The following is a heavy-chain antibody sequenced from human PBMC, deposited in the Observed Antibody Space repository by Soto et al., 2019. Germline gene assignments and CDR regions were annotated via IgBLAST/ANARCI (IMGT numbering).Heavy chain of an antibody. D-gene: IGHD2-21*01. CDR1: GFSFSSYG. J-gene: IGHJ4*02. CDR2: IWYDGSNE. CDR3: GKGGGGGAVVPDY. Sequence: QVQLVESGGGVVQPGRSLRLSCAASGFSFSSYGIHWVRQAPGKGLEWVAVIWYDGSNEYYADSVKGRFSISRDNSKGTVYQQRNSVGAEDPAVFYGGKGGGGGAVVPDYWGQGTLVTVSS. V-gene: IGHV3-33*06.